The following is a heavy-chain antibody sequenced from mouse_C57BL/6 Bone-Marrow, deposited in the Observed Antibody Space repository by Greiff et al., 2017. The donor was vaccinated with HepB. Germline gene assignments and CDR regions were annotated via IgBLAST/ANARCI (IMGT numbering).Heavy chain of an antibody. D-gene: IGHD1-1*01. CDR2: IATANGNT. CDR3: ARFPIYYYGSIYCWFAY. V-gene: IGHV14-3*01. J-gene: IGHJ3*01. CDR1: GFNIKNPY. Sequence: EVQLQQSVAALVRPGASVKLSCTASGFNIKNPYMHWVKPRPEQGLEWIGRIATANGNTKYAPKFQGKVTITADTSSTTAYLQLSILTSEDTAIYYCARFPIYYYGSIYCWFAYWGQGTLVTVSA.